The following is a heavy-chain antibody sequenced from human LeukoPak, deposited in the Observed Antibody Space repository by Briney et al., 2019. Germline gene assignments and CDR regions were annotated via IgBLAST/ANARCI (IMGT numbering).Heavy chain of an antibody. J-gene: IGHJ4*02. CDR3: ARVHDSSSWSSFFDY. CDR2: IKSKTDGGTT. Sequence: GGSLRLSCAASGFTFSNAWMSWVRQAPGKGLEWVGRIKSKTDGGTTDYAAPVKGRFTISRDDSKNTLYLQMNSLKTEDTAVYYCARVHDSSSWSSFFDYWGQGTLVTVSS. D-gene: IGHD6-13*01. V-gene: IGHV3-15*01. CDR1: GFTFSNAW.